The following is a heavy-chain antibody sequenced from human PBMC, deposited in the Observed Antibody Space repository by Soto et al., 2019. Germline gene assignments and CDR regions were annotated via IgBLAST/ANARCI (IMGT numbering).Heavy chain of an antibody. CDR3: AKVWGKYYVDY. D-gene: IGHD3-16*01. V-gene: IGHV3-23*01. CDR1: GFTFSSSA. CDR2: ISADGGGT. Sequence: EVQLLESGGGLVQPGESLTLSCAASGFTFSSSAMRWVRQAPGKGLEWVSAISADGGGTYYADSVKGRFTISRDNSKNTLYLQMSSLRADDTAVYYCAKVWGKYYVDYWGQGTLVTVSS. J-gene: IGHJ4*02.